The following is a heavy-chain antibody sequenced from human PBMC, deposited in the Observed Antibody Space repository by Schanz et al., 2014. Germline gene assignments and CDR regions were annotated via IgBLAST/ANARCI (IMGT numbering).Heavy chain of an antibody. CDR2: IYSSGST. J-gene: IGHJ4*02. D-gene: IGHD1-1*01. V-gene: IGHV3-53*01. Sequence: DVQLVDSGGGLVQPGGSLRLSCAASGFTVSNSYIHWVRQAPGKGLEWVSTIYSSGSTYYADSVRGRFTISRDNSKNTLFLQMDSLRVEDTAVYYCMAMGRNTSHYFDHWGQETLVTVSS. CDR1: GFTVSNSY. CDR3: MAMGRNTSHYFDH.